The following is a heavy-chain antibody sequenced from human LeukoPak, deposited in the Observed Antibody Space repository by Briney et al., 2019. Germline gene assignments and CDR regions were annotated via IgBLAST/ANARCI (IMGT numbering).Heavy chain of an antibody. V-gene: IGHV3-11*01. CDR3: ARDLRSEWLRPGYFDY. J-gene: IGHJ4*02. CDR2: I. Sequence: IGYADSVKGRFTISRDNAKNSLYLQMNSLRAEDTAVYYCARDLRSEWLRPGYFDYWGQGTLVTVSS. D-gene: IGHD3-3*01.